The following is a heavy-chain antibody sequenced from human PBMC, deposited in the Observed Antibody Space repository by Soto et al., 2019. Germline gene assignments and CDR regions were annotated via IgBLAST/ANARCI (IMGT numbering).Heavy chain of an antibody. D-gene: IGHD2-15*01. Sequence: GGSLRLSCAASGFTFSSYGMHWVRQAPGKGLEWVAVIWYDGSNKYYADSVKGRFTISRDNSKNTLYLQMNSLRAEDTAVYYCAKDSCSGGSCFLYYFDYWGQGTLVTVSS. CDR3: AKDSCSGGSCFLYYFDY. J-gene: IGHJ4*02. V-gene: IGHV3-30*02. CDR2: IWYDGSNK. CDR1: GFTFSSYG.